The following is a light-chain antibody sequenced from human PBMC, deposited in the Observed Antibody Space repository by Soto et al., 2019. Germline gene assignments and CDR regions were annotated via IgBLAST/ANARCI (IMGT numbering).Light chain of an antibody. V-gene: IGKV1-33*01. CDR1: QDISNY. CDR2: DAS. Sequence: DIQLTQSPATLSASLGDRATITCQASQDISNYLNWYQQKPGKAPKLLIYDASNLETGVPSRFSGSGSGTDFTFTISSLQPEDIATYYCQQYDNLPLTFGGGTKVDIK. CDR3: QQYDNLPLT. J-gene: IGKJ4*01.